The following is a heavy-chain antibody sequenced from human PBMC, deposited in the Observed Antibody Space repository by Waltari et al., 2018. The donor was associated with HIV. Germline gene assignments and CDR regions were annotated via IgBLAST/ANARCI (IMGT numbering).Heavy chain of an antibody. CDR3: ARDFWGGYYYGMEV. D-gene: IGHD3-16*01. J-gene: IGHJ6*02. V-gene: IGHV3-21*01. CDR2: ISRSMSYI. CDR1: GFTFSSYS. Sequence: EVQLVESGGGLVKPGGSLRLSCAASGFTFSSYSMNCVRQAPGTGLGGVSAISRSMSYIYSAYSVKGRFTIARDNAKTSLYLQMNSLRAEDTAVYYCARDFWGGYYYGMEVWGQGTTVTVSS.